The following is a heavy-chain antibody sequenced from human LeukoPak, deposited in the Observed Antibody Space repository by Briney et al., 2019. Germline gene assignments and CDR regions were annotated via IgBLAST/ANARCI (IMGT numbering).Heavy chain of an antibody. CDR1: DGSITRSSYY. CDR2: IYYSGIT. V-gene: IGHV4-39*01. Sequence: NPSETLSLTCTVSDGSITRSSYYWGWIRQTPGEGLDWIGSIYYSGITYYNPSLQGRVTMSVDTSRNQFSLKLNSVTVADTAVYYCAGLRVTTGFDYWDQGIPVTVSS. CDR3: AGLRVTTGFDY. D-gene: IGHD2-21*02. J-gene: IGHJ4*02.